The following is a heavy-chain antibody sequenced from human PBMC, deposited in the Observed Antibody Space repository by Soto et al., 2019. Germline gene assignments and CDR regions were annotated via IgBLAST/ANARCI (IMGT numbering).Heavy chain of an antibody. V-gene: IGHV5-51*01. CDR1: GYSFTSYW. Sequence: GESLKISCKGSGYSFTSYWIGWVRQMPGKGLEWMGIIYPGDSDTRYSPSFQGQVTISADKSISTAYLQWSSLKASDTAMYYCARLHGYYDILTGYWDYYYYMDVWGKGTTVTVSS. D-gene: IGHD3-9*01. CDR3: ARLHGYYDILTGYWDYYYYMDV. J-gene: IGHJ6*03. CDR2: IYPGDSDT.